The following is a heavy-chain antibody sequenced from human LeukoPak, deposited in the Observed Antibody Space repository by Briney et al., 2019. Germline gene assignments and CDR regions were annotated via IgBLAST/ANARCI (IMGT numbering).Heavy chain of an antibody. CDR3: AGAYGSSTSCRGGGYFDY. V-gene: IGHV1-69*04. Sequence: SVKVSCKASGGTFSSYAISWVRQAPGQGLGWMGRIIPILGIANCAQKFQGRVATTADKSTTTTYMELRRLSSEATTLYCCAGAYGSSTSCRGGGYFDYWGQGTLVTVSS. CDR2: IIPILGIA. D-gene: IGHD2-2*01. CDR1: GGTFSSYA. J-gene: IGHJ4*02.